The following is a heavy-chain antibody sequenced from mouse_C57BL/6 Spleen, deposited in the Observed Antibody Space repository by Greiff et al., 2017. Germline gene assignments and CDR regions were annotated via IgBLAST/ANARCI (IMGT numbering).Heavy chain of an antibody. CDR1: GYTFTSYW. CDR2: IDPSDSYT. D-gene: IGHD3-3*01. J-gene: IGHJ2*01. V-gene: IGHV1-50*01. CDR3: ATQRDGGFDY. Sequence: QVQLQQPGAELVKPGASVKLSCKASGYTFTSYWMQWVKQRPGQGLEWIGEIDPSDSYTNYNQKLKGKATLTVDTSSSTAYMQLSSLTSEDSAVYYWATQRDGGFDYWGQGTTLTVSS.